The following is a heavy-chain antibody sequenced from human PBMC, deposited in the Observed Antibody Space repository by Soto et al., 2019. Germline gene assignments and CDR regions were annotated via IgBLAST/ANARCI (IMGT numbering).Heavy chain of an antibody. CDR1: GGSTSSGAYY. CDR3: ARNFFDSSGYSNWFDS. CDR2: MHYSGSA. Sequence: QVQLQESGPGLVKPSQTLSLTCTVSGGSTSSGAYYWGWIRQHSGKGLEWIGYMHYSGSADYNPYLKCRVTISVDTSMNQFSLKLSSVTAADTAMYYCARNFFDSSGYSNWFDSWGQGTLVTVSS. J-gene: IGHJ5*01. D-gene: IGHD3-22*01. V-gene: IGHV4-31*03.